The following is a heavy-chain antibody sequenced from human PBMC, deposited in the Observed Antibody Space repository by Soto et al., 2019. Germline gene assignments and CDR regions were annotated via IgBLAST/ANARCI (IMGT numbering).Heavy chain of an antibody. CDR3: ARALGYCSSTSCYASIDYYYYGMDV. CDR2: IIPIFGTA. Sequence: SVKVSCKASGGTFSSYAISWVRQAPGQGLEWMGGIIPIFGTANYAQKFQGRVTITADESTSTAYMELSSLRSEDTAVYYCARALGYCSSTSCYASIDYYYYGMDVWGQGTTVTVSS. V-gene: IGHV1-69*13. J-gene: IGHJ6*02. CDR1: GGTFSSYA. D-gene: IGHD2-2*01.